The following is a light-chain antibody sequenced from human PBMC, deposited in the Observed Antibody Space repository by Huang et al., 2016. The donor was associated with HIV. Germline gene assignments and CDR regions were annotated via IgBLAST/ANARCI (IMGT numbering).Light chain of an antibody. Sequence: EIILTQSPGTLSLSPGERATLSCKASQSGSSNLAWYQQIPGQGPRLLIYDASSRATGIPDRVSGSGSGTDFTLTISRLEPEDFAVYYCQQYGSSPITFGQGTRLEIK. V-gene: IGKV3-20*01. J-gene: IGKJ5*01. CDR3: QQYGSSPIT. CDR2: DAS. CDR1: QSGSSN.